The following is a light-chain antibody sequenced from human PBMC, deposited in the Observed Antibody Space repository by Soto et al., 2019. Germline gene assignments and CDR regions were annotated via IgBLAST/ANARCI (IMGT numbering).Light chain of an antibody. CDR2: AAS. CDR3: LQHNSYPQT. CDR1: QGIRDA. Sequence: DIQMTQSPSSLSASVGDRVTITCRASQGIRDALGWYQQKPREAPKRLIYAASSLQSGVPSRFSGSGSGTEFTLTISSLQPEDFATYYCLQHNSYPQTFGQGTKVEIK. V-gene: IGKV1-17*01. J-gene: IGKJ1*01.